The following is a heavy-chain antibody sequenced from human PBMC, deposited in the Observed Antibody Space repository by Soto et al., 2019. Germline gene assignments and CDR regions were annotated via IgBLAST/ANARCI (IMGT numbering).Heavy chain of an antibody. Sequence: QVQLVQSGAEVKKPGSSVKVSCKASGGTFSSYAISWVRQAPGQGLEWMGGMIPIFGTANYAQKFQGRVTITADDSTSTAYIALRSLRSEDTAVYYCARDPGYCSSTSCSHNVRGTWFDPWGQGTLVTVSS. V-gene: IGHV1-69*01. CDR1: GGTFSSYA. CDR2: MIPIFGTA. D-gene: IGHD2-2*01. CDR3: ARDPGYCSSTSCSHNVRGTWFDP. J-gene: IGHJ5*02.